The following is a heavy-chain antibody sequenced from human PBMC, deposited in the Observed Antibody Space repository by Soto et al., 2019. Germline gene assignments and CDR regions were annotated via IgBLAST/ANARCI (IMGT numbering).Heavy chain of an antibody. CDR3: ARAWVVVTAPDY. Sequence: ASVKVSCKASGYTFTNYGFSWVRQAPGQGLEWMGWISGYNGNTKYSQKFQGRVTITRDTSASTAYMELSSLRSEDTAVYYCARAWVVVTAPDYWGQGTLVTVSS. CDR1: GYTFTNYG. V-gene: IGHV1-18*01. CDR2: ISGYNGNT. D-gene: IGHD2-21*02. J-gene: IGHJ4*02.